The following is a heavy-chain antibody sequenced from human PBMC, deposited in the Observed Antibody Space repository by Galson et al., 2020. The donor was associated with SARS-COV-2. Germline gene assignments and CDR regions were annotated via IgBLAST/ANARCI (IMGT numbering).Heavy chain of an antibody. V-gene: IGHV3-7*01. J-gene: IGHJ4*02. CDR3: ARGTVTFDY. CDR1: GFIFSNYW. CDR2: IKQDESEK. D-gene: IGHD4-17*01. Sequence: LSLTCGASGFIFSNYWMSWVRQAPGKGLEWVANIKQDESEKHYVDSVKGRFTISRDNAKSSVYLQLNSLRVEDRAVYYCARGTVTFDYWGQGALVTVSS.